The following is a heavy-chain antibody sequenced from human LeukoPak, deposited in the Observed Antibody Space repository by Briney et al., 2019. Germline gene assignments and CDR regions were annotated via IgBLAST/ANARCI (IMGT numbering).Heavy chain of an antibody. Sequence: ASVKVSCKASGYTFTSYDINWVRQATGQGPEWMGWMNPNSGNTGYAQKFQGRVTVTTDTFTSTTYLELRSLRSDDTAVYYCATDTSGFRNAFDIWGQGTVVTVSS. V-gene: IGHV1-8*01. D-gene: IGHD3-22*01. CDR3: ATDTSGFRNAFDI. J-gene: IGHJ3*02. CDR2: MNPNSGNT. CDR1: GYTFTSYD.